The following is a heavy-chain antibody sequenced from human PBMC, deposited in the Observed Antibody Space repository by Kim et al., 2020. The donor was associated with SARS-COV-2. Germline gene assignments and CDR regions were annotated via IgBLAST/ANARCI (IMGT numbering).Heavy chain of an antibody. CDR2: INPNSGGT. CDR3: ARGPKGGSGWLWYFDY. Sequence: ASVKVSCKASGYTFTGYYMHWVRQAPGQGLEWMGWINPNSGGTNYAQKFQGWFTMTRDTSISTAYMELSRLRSDDTAVYYCARGPKGGSGWLWYFDYWGQGTLVTVSS. V-gene: IGHV1-2*04. J-gene: IGHJ4*02. D-gene: IGHD6-19*01. CDR1: GYTFTGYY.